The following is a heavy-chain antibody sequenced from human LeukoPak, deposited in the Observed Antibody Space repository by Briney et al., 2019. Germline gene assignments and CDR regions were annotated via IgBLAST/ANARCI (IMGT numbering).Heavy chain of an antibody. CDR2: IDWDDDK. D-gene: IGHD2-2*01. CDR1: GFSFSTSGMC. Sequence: SGPALVKPTQTLTLTCTFSGFSFSTSGMCVSWIRQPPGKALDWLARIDWDDDKYYSTSLKTRLTISKDTSKNQVVLTMTNMDPVDTATYYCARIQLLNQLPTLDYWGQGTLVTVSS. J-gene: IGHJ4*02. CDR3: ARIQLLNQLPTLDY. V-gene: IGHV2-70*11.